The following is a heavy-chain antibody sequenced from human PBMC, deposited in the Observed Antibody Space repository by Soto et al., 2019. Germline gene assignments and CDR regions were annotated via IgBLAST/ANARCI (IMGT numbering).Heavy chain of an antibody. CDR1: GGSISSGGYY. Sequence: QVQLQESGPGLVKPSQTLSLTCTVSGGSISSGGYYWSWIHQHPGKGLEWIGYIYYSGSTYYNPSLKSRVTISVDTSKNQFSLKLSSVTAADTAVYYCARVFRSGYYYDSSGYPAFDIWGQGTMVTVSS. V-gene: IGHV4-31*03. J-gene: IGHJ3*02. CDR3: ARVFRSGYYYDSSGYPAFDI. CDR2: IYYSGST. D-gene: IGHD3-22*01.